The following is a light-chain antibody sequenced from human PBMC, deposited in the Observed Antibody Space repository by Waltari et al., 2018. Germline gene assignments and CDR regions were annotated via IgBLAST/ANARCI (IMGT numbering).Light chain of an antibody. CDR1: SSDVGGYNY. Sequence: QSALTQPASVSGSPGQSITISCTGTSSDVGGYNYFSWYQQYPGKAPKLMIYDVTYRPSGVSTRFSGSKSGNTASLTISGLQAEDEADYYCSSYTTTGTVIFGGGTKLTVL. CDR3: SSYTTTGTVI. CDR2: DVT. V-gene: IGLV2-14*03. J-gene: IGLJ2*01.